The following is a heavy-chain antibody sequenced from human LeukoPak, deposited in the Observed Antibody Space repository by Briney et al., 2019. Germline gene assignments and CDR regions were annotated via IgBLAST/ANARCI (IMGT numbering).Heavy chain of an antibody. D-gene: IGHD3-22*01. CDR1: GGTFSSYA. J-gene: IGHJ4*02. Sequence: VASVKVSCKASGGTFSSYAIIWVRQAPGQGLEWMGGIIPIFGTANYAQKFQGRVTITADESTSTAYMELSSLRSEDTAVYYCARVYSRRSSGYYYADYWGQGTLVTVSS. V-gene: IGHV1-69*13. CDR3: ARVYSRRSSGYYYADY. CDR2: IIPIFGTA.